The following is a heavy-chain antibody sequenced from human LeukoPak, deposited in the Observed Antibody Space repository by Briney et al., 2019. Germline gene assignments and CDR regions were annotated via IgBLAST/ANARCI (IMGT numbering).Heavy chain of an antibody. J-gene: IGHJ3*02. CDR2: INAGNGNT. Sequence: GASVTVSCKASGYTFTSYAMHWVRQAPGQRLEWMGWINAGNGNTKYSQKFQGRVTITRDTSASTAYMELSSLRSEDTAVYYCARSSPASFRPYSIGWDINAFDIWGQGTMVTVSS. D-gene: IGHD6-19*01. CDR1: GYTFTSYA. V-gene: IGHV1-3*01. CDR3: ARSSPASFRPYSIGWDINAFDI.